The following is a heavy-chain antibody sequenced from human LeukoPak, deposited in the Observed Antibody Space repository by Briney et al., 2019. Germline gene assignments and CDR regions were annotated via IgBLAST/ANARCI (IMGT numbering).Heavy chain of an antibody. Sequence: SETLSLTCTVSGGFISSYYWGWIRQPPGKGLEWIGYIYYSGSTNYNPSLKSRVTISIDTSKNQFSLKLSSVTAADTAVYYCAREGVLRYLDYWGQGTLGTVSS. CDR2: IYYSGST. CDR1: GGFISSYY. CDR3: AREGVLRYLDY. D-gene: IGHD3-9*01. V-gene: IGHV4-59*01. J-gene: IGHJ4*02.